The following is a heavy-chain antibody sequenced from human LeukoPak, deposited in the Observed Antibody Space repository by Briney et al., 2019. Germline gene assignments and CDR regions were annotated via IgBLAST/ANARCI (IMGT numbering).Heavy chain of an antibody. Sequence: GGSLRLSCAASGFTVSSNYMSWVRQAPGKGLGWVSAIYSCGTTYYADSVKGRFTISRDNSNHTLYLQTNSLRAEHTAVYYCARGPVTKFEIWGQGTILTVSS. V-gene: IGHV3-53*01. CDR3: ARGPVTKFEI. CDR2: IYSCGTT. CDR1: GFTVSSNY. J-gene: IGHJ3*02. D-gene: IGHD4-17*01.